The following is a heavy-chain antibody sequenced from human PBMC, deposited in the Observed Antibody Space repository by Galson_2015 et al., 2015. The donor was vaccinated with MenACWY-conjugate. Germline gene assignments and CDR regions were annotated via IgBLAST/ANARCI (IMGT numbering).Heavy chain of an antibody. D-gene: IGHD6-19*01. Sequence: SLRLSCAASGFTFSSYAMSWVRQAPGKGLEWVSAISGSGGSTYYADSVKGRFTISRDNSKNTLYLQMHTLRPEDTAVFYCAKDHGGWLFDYWGQGTLVTVSS. J-gene: IGHJ4*02. V-gene: IGHV3-23*01. CDR2: ISGSGGST. CDR1: GFTFSSYA. CDR3: AKDHGGWLFDY.